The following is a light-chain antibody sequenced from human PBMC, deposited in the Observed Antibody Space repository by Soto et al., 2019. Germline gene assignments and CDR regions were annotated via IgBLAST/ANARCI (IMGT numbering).Light chain of an antibody. V-gene: IGKV1-6*01. Sequence: AIQMTQSPSSLSASVGDRVTITCRASQGIRKDLGWYQVKPGKAPKLLIFAASTLQNGVPSRFSGSASGTDFPLTISSLQPDYFATYYCQHYNSYSEAFGQGTKVDIK. CDR2: AAS. CDR1: QGIRKD. CDR3: QHYNSYSEA. J-gene: IGKJ1*01.